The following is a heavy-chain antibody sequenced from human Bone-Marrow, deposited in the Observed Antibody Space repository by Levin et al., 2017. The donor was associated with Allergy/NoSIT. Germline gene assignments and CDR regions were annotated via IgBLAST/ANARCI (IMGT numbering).Heavy chain of an antibody. Sequence: GGSLRLSCAASGFAFSSYGMHWVRQAPGKGLEWVAVILSDGNNKYYAESVKGRFTIARDNSWKTLSLQMNSLRVEDTGVYYCARGGYSSGWPPLDVWGQGTTITVSP. J-gene: IGHJ6*01. D-gene: IGHD6-19*01. V-gene: IGHV3-33*01. CDR2: ILSDGNNK. CDR1: GFAFSSYG. CDR3: ARGGYSSGWPPLDV.